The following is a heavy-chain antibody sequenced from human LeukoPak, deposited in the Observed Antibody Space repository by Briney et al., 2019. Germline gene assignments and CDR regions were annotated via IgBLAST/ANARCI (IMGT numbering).Heavy chain of an antibody. J-gene: IGHJ1*01. V-gene: IGHV3-30*04. CDR2: ISYDGSNK. CDR1: GFTFSSYA. Sequence: GGSLRLSCAASGFTFSSYAMHWVRQAPGKGLEWVAVISYDGSNKYYADSVKGRFTISRDNSKNTLYLQMNSLRAEDTAVYYCARDGITDYYDSSGFEYFQHWGQGTLVTVSS. D-gene: IGHD3-22*01. CDR3: ARDGITDYYDSSGFEYFQH.